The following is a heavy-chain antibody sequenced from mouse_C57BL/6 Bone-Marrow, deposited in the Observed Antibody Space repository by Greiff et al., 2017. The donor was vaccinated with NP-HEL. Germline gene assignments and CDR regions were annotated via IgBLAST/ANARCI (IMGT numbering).Heavy chain of an antibody. V-gene: IGHV5-9*01. CDR2: ISGGGGNT. CDR1: GFTFSSYT. CDR3: ARPRDCYPYFDY. J-gene: IGHJ2*01. D-gene: IGHD2-3*01. Sequence: EVKVVESGGGLVKPGGYLKLSCAASGFTFSSYTMSWVRQTPEKRPEWVATISGGGGNTYYPDSVKGRFTISRDNAKNTLYLQMSSLGSEDTALYYCARPRDCYPYFDYWGQGTTLTVSS.